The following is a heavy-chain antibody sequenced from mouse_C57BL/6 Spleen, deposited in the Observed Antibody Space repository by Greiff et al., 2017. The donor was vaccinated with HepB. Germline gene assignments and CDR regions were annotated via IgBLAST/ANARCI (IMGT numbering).Heavy chain of an antibody. Sequence: EVKLMESGGGLVKPGGSLKLSCAASGFTFSSYAMSWVRQTPEKRLEWVATISDGGSYTYYPDNVKGRFTISRDNAKNNLYLQMSHLKSEDTAMYYCARDRELGDWYFDVWGTGTTVTVSS. CDR1: GFTFSSYA. CDR3: ARDRELGDWYFDV. V-gene: IGHV5-4*01. J-gene: IGHJ1*03. CDR2: ISDGGSYT. D-gene: IGHD4-1*01.